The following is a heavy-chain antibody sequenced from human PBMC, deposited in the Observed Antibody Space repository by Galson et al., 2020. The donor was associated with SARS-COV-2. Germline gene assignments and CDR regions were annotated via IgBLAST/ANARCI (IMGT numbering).Heavy chain of an antibody. CDR2: INHSGST. D-gene: IGHD2-2*01. V-gene: IGHV4-34*01. CDR3: ARLAECSSTSCYNYYYYYMDV. CDR1: GGSFSGYY. Sequence: SETLSLTCAVYGGSFSGYYWSWIRQPPGKGLEWIGEINHSGSTNYNPSLKSRVTISVDTSKNQFSLKLSSVTAADTAVYYCARLAECSSTSCYNYYYYYMDVWGKGTTVTVSS. J-gene: IGHJ6*03.